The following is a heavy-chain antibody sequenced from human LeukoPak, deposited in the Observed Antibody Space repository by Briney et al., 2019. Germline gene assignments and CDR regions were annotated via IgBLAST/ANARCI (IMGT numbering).Heavy chain of an antibody. V-gene: IGHV4-31*03. J-gene: IGHJ5*02. Sequence: ALETLSLTCTVSGGSISSGGYYWSWIRQHPGKGLEWIGYIYYSGSTYYNPSLKSRVTISVDTSKNQFSLKLSSVTAADTAVYYCARAPYLTGNNWFDPWGQGTLVTVSS. CDR3: ARAPYLTGNNWFDP. CDR2: IYYSGST. CDR1: GGSISSGGYY. D-gene: IGHD3-9*01.